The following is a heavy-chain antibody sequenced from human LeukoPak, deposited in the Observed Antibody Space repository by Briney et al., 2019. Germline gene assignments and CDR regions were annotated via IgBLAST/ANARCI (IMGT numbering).Heavy chain of an antibody. Sequence: GGSLRLSCAASGFTFSSYGMHWVRQAPGKGLEWVAVIWYDGSNKYYVDSVKGRFTISRDNSKNTLYLQMNSLRAEDTAVYYCARVPWGCSGGSCYSDYYYGMDVWGQGTTVTVSS. CDR2: IWYDGSNK. D-gene: IGHD2-15*01. V-gene: IGHV3-33*01. CDR3: ARVPWGCSGGSCYSDYYYGMDV. CDR1: GFTFSSYG. J-gene: IGHJ6*02.